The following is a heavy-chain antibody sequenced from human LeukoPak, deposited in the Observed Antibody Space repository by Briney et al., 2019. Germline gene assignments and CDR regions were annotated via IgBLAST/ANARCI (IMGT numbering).Heavy chain of an antibody. Sequence: GGSLRLSCAASGFTFSSYSMNWVRQAPGKGLEWVSYISSSSSTIYYADSVKGRFTISRDNAKNSLYLQMNSLRAEDTAVYYCAATVASNAFDIWGQGTMVTVSS. CDR3: AATVASNAFDI. CDR2: ISSSSSTI. J-gene: IGHJ3*02. D-gene: IGHD4-17*01. V-gene: IGHV3-48*01. CDR1: GFTFSSYS.